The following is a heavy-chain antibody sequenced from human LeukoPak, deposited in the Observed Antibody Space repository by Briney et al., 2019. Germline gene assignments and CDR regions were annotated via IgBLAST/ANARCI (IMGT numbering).Heavy chain of an antibody. J-gene: IGHJ6*03. V-gene: IGHV4-59*01. D-gene: IGHD5-12*01. CDR3: ARTTEGYAGGPGYSYYYYMDV. CDR1: GGSISSYY. Sequence: SETLSLTCTVSGGSISSYYWSWIRQPPGKGLQWIGYIHYSGSTHYNPSLKSRVTISVDTSQNQVSLKLRSVTAADTAVFYCARTTEGYAGGPGYSYYYYMDVWGKGTTVTLSS. CDR2: IHYSGST.